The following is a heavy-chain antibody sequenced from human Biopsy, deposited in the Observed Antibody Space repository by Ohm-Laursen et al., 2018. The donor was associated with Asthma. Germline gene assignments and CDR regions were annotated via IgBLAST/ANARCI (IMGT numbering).Heavy chain of an antibody. CDR3: ARTFHFWSPYHAERYQL. J-gene: IGHJ1*01. V-gene: IGHV3-7*01. CDR2: IKHDGTEK. D-gene: IGHD3-3*02. Sequence: SLRLSCTASGFTFGDYWMSWVRQAPGKALEWVANIKHDGTEKNHVDSLKGRFTTCRDNAKNSLHLQMNSLRAEDTAVYYCARTFHFWSPYHAERYQLWGQGTLVTVPS. CDR1: GFTFGDYW.